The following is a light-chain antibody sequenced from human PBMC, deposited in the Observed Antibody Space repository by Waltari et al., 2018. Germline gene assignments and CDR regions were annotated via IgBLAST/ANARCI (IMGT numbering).Light chain of an antibody. CDR1: QSIGFS. CDR2: HAS. Sequence: ETVMTPSPAPLSVSPGERATLSCRASQSIGFSLAWYQQKPGQAPRLLIYHASTRATGIPARFSGSGSETAFTLTISSLQSEDFAVYYCQQYNNWPPGTFGQGTKVQI. CDR3: QQYNNWPPGT. J-gene: IGKJ1*01. V-gene: IGKV3-15*01.